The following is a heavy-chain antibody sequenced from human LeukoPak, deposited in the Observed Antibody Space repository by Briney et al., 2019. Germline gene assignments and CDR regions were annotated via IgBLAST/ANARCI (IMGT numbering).Heavy chain of an antibody. CDR3: AREAAASHDAFDI. J-gene: IGHJ3*02. D-gene: IGHD6-13*01. CDR1: GFTFSNYW. CDR2: INDDGSFT. V-gene: IGHV3-74*03. Sequence: GGSLRLSCAASGFTFSNYWMHWVRQVPGKGLVWVSRINDDGSFTTYADSVKGRFTISRDNSKNTLYLQMNSLRAEDTAVYYCAREAAASHDAFDIWGQGTMVTVSS.